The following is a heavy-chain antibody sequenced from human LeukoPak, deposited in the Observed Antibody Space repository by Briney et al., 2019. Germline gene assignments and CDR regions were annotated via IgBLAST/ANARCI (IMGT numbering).Heavy chain of an antibody. CDR1: GFTFSDSY. D-gene: IGHD4-17*01. V-gene: IGHV3-11*04. CDR2: ISGSGHDI. CDR3: AKDWLEYGDYVTPSDY. Sequence: PGGSLRLSCAASGFTFSDSYMTWVRQAPGKGVEWVAYISGSGHDINYSDSVKGRFTISRDNAKNSLYLQMNSLRAEDTAVYYCAKDWLEYGDYVTPSDYWGQGTLVTVSS. J-gene: IGHJ4*02.